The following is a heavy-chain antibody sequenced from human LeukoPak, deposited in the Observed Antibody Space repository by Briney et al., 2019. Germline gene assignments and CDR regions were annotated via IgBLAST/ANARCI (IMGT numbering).Heavy chain of an antibody. Sequence: GASVKVSCKASGYTFTSYYMHWVRQAPGQGLEWMGIINPSGGSTSYAQKFQGRVTMTRDMSTSTVYMELSRLRSEDTDVYYYARGREGLLSTTHYYYYMDVWGKGTTVTVSS. V-gene: IGHV1-46*01. CDR3: ARGREGLLSTTHYYYYMDV. J-gene: IGHJ6*03. D-gene: IGHD2-2*01. CDR2: INPSGGST. CDR1: GYTFTSYY.